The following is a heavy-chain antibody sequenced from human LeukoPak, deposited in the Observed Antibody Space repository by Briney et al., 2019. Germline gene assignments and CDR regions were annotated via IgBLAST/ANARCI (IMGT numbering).Heavy chain of an antibody. D-gene: IGHD6-13*01. V-gene: IGHV3-43D*03. J-gene: IGHJ4*02. Sequence: PGGSLRLSCAASGFTFDDYAMHWVRQAPGKGLEWVSLISWDGGSTYYADSVKGRFTISRDNSKNSLYLQMNSLRAEDAAVYYCARVGVLSSSWLVYWGQGTLVTVSS. CDR3: ARVGVLSSSWLVY. CDR1: GFTFDDYA. CDR2: ISWDGGST.